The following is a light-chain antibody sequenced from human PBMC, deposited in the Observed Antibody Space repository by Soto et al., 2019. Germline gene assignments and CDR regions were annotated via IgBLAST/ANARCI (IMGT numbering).Light chain of an antibody. J-gene: IGKJ1*01. CDR3: LHTYSFPRT. CDR2: FAS. V-gene: IGKV1-12*01. CDR1: QGIGDR. Sequence: DIQMTQSPSSVSASVGDRVTLTCRASQGIGDRLAWYQQKPGKVPQLLIYFASTLGSGVPSRFSGSGSGTDFILTLNTLQADDFATYYCLHTYSFPRTVGQGTKVEIK.